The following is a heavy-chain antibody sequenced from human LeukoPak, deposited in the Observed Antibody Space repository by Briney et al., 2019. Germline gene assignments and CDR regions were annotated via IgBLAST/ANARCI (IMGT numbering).Heavy chain of an antibody. J-gene: IGHJ5*02. Sequence: ASVKLSRKASRYTFTSYAISWVRQAPGHRLEWMGWISAYNGNTNYAQKLQGIGTMPTDTSTSTAYMELRSLRSDDTAVYYCARSRNSYYDSGLFGPWGQGTLVTVSS. CDR3: ARSRNSYYDSGLFGP. D-gene: IGHD3-22*01. CDR2: ISAYNGNT. CDR1: RYTFTSYA. V-gene: IGHV1-18*01.